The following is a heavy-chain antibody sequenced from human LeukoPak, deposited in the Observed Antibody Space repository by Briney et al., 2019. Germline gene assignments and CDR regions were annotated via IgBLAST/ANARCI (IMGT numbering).Heavy chain of an antibody. CDR1: GGSISSSSFY. CDR2: IYYTGTT. J-gene: IGHJ4*02. Sequence: SETLSLTCTVSGGSISSSSFYWGWIRQPPGKGLEWIGSIYYTGTTYYHPSLKSRVTISVDTSKNQFSLKLSSVTAADTAVYYCARLGHNGSYYSAAFDYWGQGTLATVSS. V-gene: IGHV4-39*01. D-gene: IGHD1-26*01. CDR3: ARLGHNGSYYSAAFDY.